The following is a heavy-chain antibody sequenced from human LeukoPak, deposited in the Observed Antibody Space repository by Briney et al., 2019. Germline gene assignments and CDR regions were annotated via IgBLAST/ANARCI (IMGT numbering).Heavy chain of an antibody. V-gene: IGHV3-33*01. D-gene: IGHD3-10*01. CDR2: IWHDGGHK. CDR3: AREIFGSGSYPDS. J-gene: IGHJ4*02. CDR1: GFSFDTYA. Sequence: GGSLRLSCAASGFSFDTYAMHWVRQAPGQGLEWVALIWHDGGHKFYSNSVRGQFTISRDNSKNTVYLQMNNLRPDDTAVYYCAREIFGSGSYPDSWGQGTLVTVSS.